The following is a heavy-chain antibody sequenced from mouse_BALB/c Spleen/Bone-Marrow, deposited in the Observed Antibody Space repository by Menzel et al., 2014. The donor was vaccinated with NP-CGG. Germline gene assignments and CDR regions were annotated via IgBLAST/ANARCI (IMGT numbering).Heavy chain of an antibody. CDR3: ARGNYGNYGAMDY. Sequence: DVKLVESGGGLVKPGGTLKLSCAASGFTFSDYYMYWVRQTPEKRLEWVATISDGGSYTYYPDSVKGRFTISRDNAKNNLCLQMSSLKSEDTAMYYCARGNYGNYGAMDYWGQGTSVTVSS. V-gene: IGHV5-4*02. CDR2: ISDGGSYT. D-gene: IGHD2-1*01. J-gene: IGHJ4*01. CDR1: GFTFSDYY.